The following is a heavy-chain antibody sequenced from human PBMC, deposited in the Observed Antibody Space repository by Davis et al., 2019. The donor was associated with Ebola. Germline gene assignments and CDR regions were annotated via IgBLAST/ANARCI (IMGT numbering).Heavy chain of an antibody. J-gene: IGHJ2*01. V-gene: IGHV1-18*01. D-gene: IGHD3-3*01. Sequence: ASVKVSCKASGYTFTSYGISWVRQAPGQGLEWMGWISAYNGNTNYAQKLQGRVTMTTDTSPSTAYMELRSLRSDYTAVYYCARDATYYDFWSGYYRAYWYFDLWGRGTLVTVSS. CDR3: ARDATYYDFWSGYYRAYWYFDL. CDR1: GYTFTSYG. CDR2: ISAYNGNT.